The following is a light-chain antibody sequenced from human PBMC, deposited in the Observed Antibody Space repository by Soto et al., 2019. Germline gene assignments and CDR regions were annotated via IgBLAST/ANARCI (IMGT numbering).Light chain of an antibody. CDR2: GAS. CDR1: QSVSSSY. J-gene: IGKJ2*01. V-gene: IGKV3-20*01. Sequence: EIVLTQSPGTLSLSPGERATLSCRASQSVSSSYLAWYQQKPGQAPRLLIYGASSRATGIPDRFSGSGSGTDCTLTISRLEPEDFALYYCQQYGSSSRTFGQGTKLEIK. CDR3: QQYGSSSRT.